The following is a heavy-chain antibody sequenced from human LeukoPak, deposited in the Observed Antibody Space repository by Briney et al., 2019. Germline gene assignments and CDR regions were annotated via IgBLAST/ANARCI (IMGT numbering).Heavy chain of an antibody. Sequence: ASVKVSCKASGFTFTNYAMQWVRQAPGQRLEWMGWINTGNGNTKYSQNFQGRATITRDTSASTAYIELSSLTSEDTAVYYCARDVGYGDPWGQGTLVTVSS. J-gene: IGHJ5*02. V-gene: IGHV1-3*04. D-gene: IGHD4-17*01. CDR1: GFTFTNYA. CDR3: ARDVGYGDP. CDR2: INTGNGNT.